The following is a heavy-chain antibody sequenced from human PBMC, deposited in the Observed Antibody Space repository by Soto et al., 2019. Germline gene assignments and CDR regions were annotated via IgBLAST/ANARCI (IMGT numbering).Heavy chain of an antibody. V-gene: IGHV5-51*01. CDR1: GYSFTRYW. D-gene: IGHD3-3*01. Sequence: GESLKISCKGSGYSFTRYWIGWVRQMPGKGLEWMGIIYPGDSDTRYSPSFQGQVTITADKSISTAYLQWSSLKASDPAMDYCAGRTIFGMVMEGGGFDPWGQGTRVTVSS. CDR3: AGRTIFGMVMEGGGFDP. J-gene: IGHJ5*02. CDR2: IYPGDSDT.